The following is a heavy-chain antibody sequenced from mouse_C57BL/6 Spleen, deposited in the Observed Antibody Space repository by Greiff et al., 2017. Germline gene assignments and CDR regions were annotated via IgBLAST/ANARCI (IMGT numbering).Heavy chain of an antibody. J-gene: IGHJ2*01. D-gene: IGHD2-3*01. Sequence: VQLVESGPELVKPGASVKISCKASGYAFSSSWMNWVKQRPGKGLEWIGRIYPGDGDTNYNGKFKGKATLTADKSSSTAYMQLSSLTSEDSAVYFCARPLYDGPCEDFDYWGQGTTLTVSS. CDR1: GYAFSSSW. V-gene: IGHV1-82*01. CDR2: IYPGDGDT. CDR3: ARPLYDGPCEDFDY.